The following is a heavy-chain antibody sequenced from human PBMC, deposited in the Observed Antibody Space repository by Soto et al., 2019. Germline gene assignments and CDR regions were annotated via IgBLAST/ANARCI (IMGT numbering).Heavy chain of an antibody. CDR3: AREPGYGLGALDI. J-gene: IGHJ3*02. D-gene: IGHD5-12*01. V-gene: IGHV1-18*01. CDR2: ISTDNGNT. Sequence: ASVKVSCKASGYTFTSYSISWVRQAPGQGPEWMGWISTDNGNTNDAQKVQGRVTMTTDTSTSTAYMELRSLRSDDSAVYYFAREPGYGLGALDIWGQGTTVTVSS. CDR1: GYTFTSYS.